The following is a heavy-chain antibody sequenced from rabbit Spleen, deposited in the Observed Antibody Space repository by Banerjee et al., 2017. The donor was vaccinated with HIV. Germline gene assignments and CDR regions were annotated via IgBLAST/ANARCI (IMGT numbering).Heavy chain of an antibody. CDR1: GFSFSDRDV. D-gene: IGHD3-1*01. CDR2: INSYTGKP. J-gene: IGHJ4*01. Sequence: QEQLVESGGGLVKPGGSLTLTCKASGFSFSDRDVMCWVRQAPGKGLQWIACINSYTGKPVYATWAKGRFTISRTSSTTVTLQMTSLTAADTATYFCARDLASVVGWNFSLWGPGTLVTVS. CDR3: ARDLASVVGWNFSL. V-gene: IGHV1S45*01.